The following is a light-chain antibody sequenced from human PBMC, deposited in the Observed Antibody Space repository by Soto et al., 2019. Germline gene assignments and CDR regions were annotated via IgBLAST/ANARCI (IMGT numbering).Light chain of an antibody. CDR2: DAS. CDR1: QSVGNN. J-gene: IGKJ5*01. V-gene: IGKV3D-15*01. Sequence: EVVMTQYPATLPVSPGGRVTLSCRASQSVGNNLAWYQQRPGQAPRLLIYDASNRATGIPDRFRGSGSGTDFTLTISSLQSEDFAVYYCQQYNNWPITFGQGTRLEI. CDR3: QQYNNWPIT.